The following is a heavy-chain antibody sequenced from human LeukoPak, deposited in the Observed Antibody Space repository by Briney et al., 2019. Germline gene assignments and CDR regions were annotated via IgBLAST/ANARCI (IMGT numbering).Heavy chain of an antibody. V-gene: IGHV4-38-2*01. CDR1: GYSISSGYY. J-gene: IGHJ5*02. CDR2: IYHSGST. CDR3: ARHDSYDFWSTHWFGP. D-gene: IGHD3-3*01. Sequence: PSETLSLTCAVSGYSISSGYYWGWIRQPPGKGLEWIGSIYHSGSTYYNPSLKSRVTISVDTSKNQFSLKLSSVTAADTAVYYCARHDSYDFWSTHWFGPWGQGTLVTVSS.